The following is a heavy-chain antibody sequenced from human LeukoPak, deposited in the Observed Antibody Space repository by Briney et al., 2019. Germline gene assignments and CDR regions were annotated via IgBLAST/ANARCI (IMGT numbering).Heavy chain of an antibody. J-gene: IGHJ6*04. CDR1: AFTFSSYW. CDR2: IKQDGSEK. V-gene: IGHV3-7*03. CDR3: ARKAYGLDV. Sequence: GGSLRLSCAPSAFTFSSYWMSWVRQAPGKGLEWVANIKQDGSEKYYVDSVKGRFTISRDNAKNSLYLQMNSLRADDTAVYYCARKAYGLDVWGKGTTVTVSS.